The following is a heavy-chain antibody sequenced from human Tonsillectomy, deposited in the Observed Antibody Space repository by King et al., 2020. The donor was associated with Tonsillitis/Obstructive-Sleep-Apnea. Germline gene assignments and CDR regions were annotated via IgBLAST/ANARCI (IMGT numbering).Heavy chain of an antibody. D-gene: IGHD3-22*01. CDR2: SRPNNGDT. CDR1: GYTFTSYD. V-gene: IGHV1-18*01. CDR3: ARDYYVSSGYYHGYFQH. Sequence: QLVQSGAEVKKPGASVKVSCKASGYTFTSYDITWVRQAPGQGLEWMGWSRPNNGDTNYAQKLQGRVTMTSDTSTTTAYMELRSLRSDDTAVYYCARDYYVSSGYYHGYFQHWGQGTLVTVSS. J-gene: IGHJ1*01.